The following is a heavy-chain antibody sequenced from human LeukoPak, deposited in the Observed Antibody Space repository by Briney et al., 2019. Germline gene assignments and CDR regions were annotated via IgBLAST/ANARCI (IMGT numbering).Heavy chain of an antibody. CDR1: GFTFSSYA. D-gene: IGHD1-26*01. J-gene: IGHJ4*02. V-gene: IGHV3-23*01. CDR3: AKDRGTFRIVGATTGNDY. Sequence: GGSLRLSCAASGFTFSSYAMSWVRQAPGKGLEWVSAISGSGGSTYYADSVKGRFTISRDNSKNTLYLQMNSLRAEDTAVYYCAKDRGTFRIVGATTGNDYWGQGTLVTVSS. CDR2: ISGSGGST.